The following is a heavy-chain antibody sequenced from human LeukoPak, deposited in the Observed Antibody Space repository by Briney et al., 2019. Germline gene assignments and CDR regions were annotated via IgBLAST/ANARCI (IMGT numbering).Heavy chain of an antibody. CDR2: VSHSGNT. CDR3: ARAGSGWSFDY. V-gene: IGHV4-59*02. J-gene: IGHJ4*02. Sequence: SQTLSPTCTVSVGSVSTYYLSWILQPPRKELEWIGYVSHSGNTNCNPSLKSRLTMSLDTSKHHFSLRLSSVNAADTAVYYCARAGSGWSFDYWGQGSLVTVSS. D-gene: IGHD6-19*01. CDR1: VGSVSTYY.